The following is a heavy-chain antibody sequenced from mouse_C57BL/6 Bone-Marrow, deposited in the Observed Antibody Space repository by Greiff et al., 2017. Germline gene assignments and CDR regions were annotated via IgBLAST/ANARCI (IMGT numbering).Heavy chain of an antibody. CDR1: GYTFTDYY. D-gene: IGHD3-2*02. CDR2: IYPGSGNT. V-gene: IGHV1-76*01. CDR3: ARSPRQLRLRPYAMDY. J-gene: IGHJ4*01. Sequence: VQLQQSGAELVRPGASVKLSCKASGYTFTDYYINWVKQRPGQGLEWIARIYPGSGNTYYNEKFKGKATLTAEKSSSTAYMQLSSLTSEDSAVYFCARSPRQLRLRPYAMDYWGQGTSVTVSS.